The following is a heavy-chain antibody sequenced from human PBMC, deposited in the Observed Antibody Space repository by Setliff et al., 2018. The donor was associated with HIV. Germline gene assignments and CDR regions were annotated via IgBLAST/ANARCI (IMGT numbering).Heavy chain of an antibody. Sequence: SETLSLTCAVYRGSFSHYYWTWIRQSPGKGLEWIAEINQERTTFYNPSLKSRVTISVDTSKNEVSLRLSSVTAADTATYFCARVRFNFDNVRCFDLWGPGTLVTVSS. J-gene: IGHJ2*01. CDR2: INQERTT. CDR3: ARVRFNFDNVRCFDL. D-gene: IGHD1-20*01. V-gene: IGHV4-34*01. CDR1: RGSFSHYY.